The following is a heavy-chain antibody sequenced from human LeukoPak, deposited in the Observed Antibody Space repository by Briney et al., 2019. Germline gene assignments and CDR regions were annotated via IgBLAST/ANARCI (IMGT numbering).Heavy chain of an antibody. CDR2: IIPIFGIA. V-gene: IGHV1-69*04. J-gene: IGHJ6*02. D-gene: IGHD3-10*01. CDR3: ARGGSSVLREGMDV. CDR1: GGTFSSYA. Sequence: SVKVSCKASGGTFSSYAISWVRQAPGQGLEWMGRIIPIFGIANYAQKFQGRVTITADRSTSTAYMELSSLRSEDTAVYYCARGGSSVLREGMDVWGQGTTVTVSS.